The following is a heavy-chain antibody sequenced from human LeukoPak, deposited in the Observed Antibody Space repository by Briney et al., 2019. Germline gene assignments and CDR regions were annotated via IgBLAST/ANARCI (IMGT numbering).Heavy chain of an antibody. V-gene: IGHV4-38-2*01. D-gene: IGHD6-19*01. CDR2: INHSGST. CDR1: GYSISSGYY. CDR3: ARGHLLSGWYNDY. J-gene: IGHJ4*02. Sequence: TSETLSLTCAVSGYSISSGYYWGWIRQPPGKGLEWIGEINHSGSTNYNPSLKSRVTISVDTSKNQFSLKLSSVTAADTAVYYCARGHLLSGWYNDYWGQGTLVTVSS.